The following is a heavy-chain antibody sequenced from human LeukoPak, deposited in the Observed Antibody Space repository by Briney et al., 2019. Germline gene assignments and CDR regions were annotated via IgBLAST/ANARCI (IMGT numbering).Heavy chain of an antibody. Sequence: SETLSLTCTVSGGSISSYYWSWIRQPAGKGLEWIGRIYISGSTNYNPSLKSRVTISIDKSKNQFSLKLSSVTAADTAVYYRARDWSYDRSFDIWGQGTMVTVSS. V-gene: IGHV4-4*07. J-gene: IGHJ3*02. CDR3: ARDWSYDRSFDI. CDR1: GGSISSYY. CDR2: IYISGST. D-gene: IGHD3-10*01.